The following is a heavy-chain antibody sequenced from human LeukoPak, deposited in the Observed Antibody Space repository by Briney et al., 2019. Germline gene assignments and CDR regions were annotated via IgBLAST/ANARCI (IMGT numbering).Heavy chain of an antibody. D-gene: IGHD5-24*01. V-gene: IGHV4-34*01. Sequence: SETQSLTCAVYGGSFSGYYWSWIRQPPGKGLEWIGEINHSGSTNYNPSLKSRVTISVDTSKNQFSLKLSSVTAADTAVYYCARGFRDGYNLPFDYWGQGTLVTVSS. CDR2: INHSGST. CDR3: ARGFRDGYNLPFDY. J-gene: IGHJ4*02. CDR1: GGSFSGYY.